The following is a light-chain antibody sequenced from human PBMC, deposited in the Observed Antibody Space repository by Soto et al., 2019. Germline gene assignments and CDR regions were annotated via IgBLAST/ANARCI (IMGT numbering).Light chain of an antibody. CDR3: LRHNIYPLT. Sequence: DIQMTQAPSSLSASVGDTVTITCRASQDIRNDLGWFQQKPGRAPKRLIYAASNLQRGVPSRFSGSGSGSDFTLTISGLEPEDFATYYCLRHNIYPLTFGGGTKVEIK. J-gene: IGKJ4*01. V-gene: IGKV1-17*01. CDR2: AAS. CDR1: QDIRND.